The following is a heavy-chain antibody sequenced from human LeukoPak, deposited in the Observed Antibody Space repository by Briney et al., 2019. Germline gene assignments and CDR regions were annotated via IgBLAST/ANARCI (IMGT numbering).Heavy chain of an antibody. CDR2: INPSGGTT. Sequence: ASAKVSCKASGYTFTSNYMYWVRQAPGQGLEWMGIINPSGGTTGYAQKFQGRVTMTRDTSTSTLYSELSRLRSEDTAVYYCTRGVGVTIFGVGGQAFDIWGQGTMVTVSS. V-gene: IGHV1-46*03. CDR3: TRGVGVTIFGVGGQAFDI. J-gene: IGHJ3*02. D-gene: IGHD3-3*01. CDR1: GYTFTSNY.